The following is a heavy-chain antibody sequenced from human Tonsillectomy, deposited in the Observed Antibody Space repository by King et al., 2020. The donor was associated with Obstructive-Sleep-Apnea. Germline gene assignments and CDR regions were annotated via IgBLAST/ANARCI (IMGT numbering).Heavy chain of an antibody. CDR2: IYYIGKT. J-gene: IGHJ5*02. CDR1: GGSITSSNNY. V-gene: IGHV4-39*07. D-gene: IGHD6-13*01. Sequence: QLQESGPGLVKPSETLSLTCTVSGGSITSSNNYWGWIRQPPGKGLEWMGNIYYIGKTYHNPSLKSRVTISVDTSKNQFSLKLSSVTAADTAVYYCARGRAGGTTWFDPWGQGTLVTVSS. CDR3: ARGRAGGTTWFDP.